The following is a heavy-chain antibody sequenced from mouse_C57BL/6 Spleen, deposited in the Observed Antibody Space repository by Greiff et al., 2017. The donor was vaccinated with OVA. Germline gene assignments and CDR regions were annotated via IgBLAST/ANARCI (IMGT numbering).Heavy chain of an antibody. V-gene: IGHV1-26*01. CDR2: INPNNGGT. CDR1: GYPFTNYY. J-gene: IGHJ3*01. Sequence: VQLQQSGPELVKPGASVKLSFKASGYPFTNYYMNWVKQSHGRGLEWIGDINPNNGGTSYNQKFKAKATLTVYKSSSTAYMELRSLTSEDSAVYYCARHDYDVAYWGQGTLVTVSA. CDR3: ARHDYDVAY. D-gene: IGHD2-4*01.